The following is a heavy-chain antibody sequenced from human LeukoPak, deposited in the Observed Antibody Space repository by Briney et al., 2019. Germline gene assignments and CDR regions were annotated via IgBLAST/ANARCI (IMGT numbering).Heavy chain of an antibody. CDR2: IYHSGST. D-gene: IGHD6-6*01. V-gene: IGHV4-30-2*01. CDR1: GGSISSSGYY. J-gene: IGHJ4*02. Sequence: PSQTLSLTCTVSGGSISSSGYYWSWIRQPPGKGLEWIGYIYHSGSTSYNPSLKSRVTISVDRSKNQFSLKLNSVTAADTAVYYCARDYSSSSWPDYWGQGTLVTVSS. CDR3: ARDYSSSSWPDY.